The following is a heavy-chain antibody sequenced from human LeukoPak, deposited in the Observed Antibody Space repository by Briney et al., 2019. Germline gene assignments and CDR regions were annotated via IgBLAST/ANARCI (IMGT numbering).Heavy chain of an antibody. Sequence: PGGSLRLSCAASGFTFSSYSMNWVRQAPGKGLEWVSSISSSSSYIYYADSVKGRFTISRGNAKNSLYLQMNSLRAEDTAVYHCARPLYDGDAFDIWGQGTMVTVSS. CDR3: ARPLYDGDAFDI. CDR2: ISSSSSYI. J-gene: IGHJ3*02. V-gene: IGHV3-21*01. D-gene: IGHD2/OR15-2a*01. CDR1: GFTFSSYS.